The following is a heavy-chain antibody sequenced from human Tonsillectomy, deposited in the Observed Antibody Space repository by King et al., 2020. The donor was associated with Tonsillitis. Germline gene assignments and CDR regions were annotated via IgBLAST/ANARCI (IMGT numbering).Heavy chain of an antibody. D-gene: IGHD3-3*01. CDR3: AKDTAITIVGVKLGFDY. CDR1: GFTFSSYA. CDR2: ISGSGGST. Sequence: VQLVESGGGLVQPGGALRLTCAASGFTFSSYAMSWVRQAPGKGLEWVSAISGSGGSTYYADSVKGRFTISRDNSKNTLYLQMNSLRAEDTAVYYCAKDTAITIVGVKLGFDYWGQGTLVTVSS. J-gene: IGHJ4*02. V-gene: IGHV3-23*04.